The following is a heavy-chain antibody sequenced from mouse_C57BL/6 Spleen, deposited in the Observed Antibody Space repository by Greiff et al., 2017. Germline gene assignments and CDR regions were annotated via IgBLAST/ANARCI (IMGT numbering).Heavy chain of an antibody. D-gene: IGHD1-1*01. CDR2: INPNNGGT. CDR3: ARGGIITTVFDY. CDR1: GYTFTDYY. J-gene: IGHJ2*01. Sequence: EVQLQQSGPELVKPGASVKISCKASGYTFTDYYMNWVKQSHGKSLEWIGDINPNNGGTSYNQKFKGKATLTVDKSSSSAYMELRSLTSEYSAVYYCARGGIITTVFDYWGQGTTLTVSS. V-gene: IGHV1-26*01.